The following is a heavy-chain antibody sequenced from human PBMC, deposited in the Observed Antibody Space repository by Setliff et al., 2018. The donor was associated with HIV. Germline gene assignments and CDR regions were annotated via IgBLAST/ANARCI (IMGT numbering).Heavy chain of an antibody. J-gene: IGHJ4*02. Sequence: GGSLRLSCAASGFTFRDHYMTWIRQAPGKGLEWISYISSSGSTTYYADSVKGRFTISRDNTKNSLYLQMNSLRAEDTAVYYCGGMSGYYDYWGQGTLVTVSS. CDR1: GFTFRDHY. V-gene: IGHV3-11*04. CDR2: ISSSGSTT. D-gene: IGHD3-3*01. CDR3: GGMSGYYDY.